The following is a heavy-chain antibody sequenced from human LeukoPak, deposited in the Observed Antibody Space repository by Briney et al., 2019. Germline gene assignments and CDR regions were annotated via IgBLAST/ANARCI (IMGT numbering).Heavy chain of an antibody. CDR1: GDSVSSNSAA. J-gene: IGHJ4*02. V-gene: IGHV6-1*01. CDR2: TYYRSKWYN. Sequence: SQTLSLTCALSGDSVSSNSAAWNWIRQSPSRGLEWLGRTYYRSKWYNDYALSVKSRISVNPDTSKNQFSLQLNSVTPEDTAVYYCARGGHWALDFWGQGTLVTVSS. D-gene: IGHD7-27*01. CDR3: ARGGHWALDF.